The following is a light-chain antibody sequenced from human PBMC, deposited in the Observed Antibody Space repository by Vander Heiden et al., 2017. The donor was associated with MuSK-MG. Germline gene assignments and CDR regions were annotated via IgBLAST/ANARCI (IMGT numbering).Light chain of an antibody. J-gene: IGKJ1*01. CDR2: KAS. CDR3: QQYNCYYPWT. CDR1: QSISSW. Sequence: DIQMTHSPSTLSASVGDRVTITCRASQSISSWLAWYQQKPGKAPKLLIYKASSLESGVPSRFSGRGPGTEFTLTISSLQPDDFATYYCQQYNCYYPWTFGQGTKVEIK. V-gene: IGKV1-5*03.